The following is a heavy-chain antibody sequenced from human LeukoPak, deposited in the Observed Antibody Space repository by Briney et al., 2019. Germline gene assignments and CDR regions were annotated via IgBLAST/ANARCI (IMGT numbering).Heavy chain of an antibody. Sequence: PGGSLRLSCAASGFTFDDYAMHWVRQAPGKGLEWVSLISGDGGSTYYADSVKGRFTISRDNSKNSLYLQMNSLITEDTALYYRAKAWASTKWLHNCWGQGTLVTVSS. CDR2: ISGDGGST. CDR3: AKAWASTKWLHNC. CDR1: GFTFDDYA. D-gene: IGHD3-22*01. V-gene: IGHV3-43*02. J-gene: IGHJ4*02.